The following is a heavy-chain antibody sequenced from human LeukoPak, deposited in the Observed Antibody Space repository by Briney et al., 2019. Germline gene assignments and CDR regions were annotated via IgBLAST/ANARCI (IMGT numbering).Heavy chain of an antibody. CDR2: IIPIFGTA. Sequence: ASVKVSCKASGGTFSSYAISWVRQAPGQGLEWMGGIIPIFGTANYAQKFQGRVTITTDESTSTAYMELSSLRSEDTAVYYCASSSSGWEQRAPFDYWGQGTQVTVSS. V-gene: IGHV1-69*05. D-gene: IGHD6-19*01. CDR1: GGTFSSYA. J-gene: IGHJ4*02. CDR3: ASSSSGWEQRAPFDY.